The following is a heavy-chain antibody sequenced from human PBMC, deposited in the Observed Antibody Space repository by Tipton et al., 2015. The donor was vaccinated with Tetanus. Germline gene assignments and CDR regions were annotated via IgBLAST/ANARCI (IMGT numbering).Heavy chain of an antibody. V-gene: IGHV4-59*01. CDR1: GGSISSYY. Sequence: TLSLTCTVSGGSISSYYWSWIRQPPGKGLEWIGYIYYSGSTNYNPSLKSRVTISVDTSKSQFSLKLSSVTAADTAVYYCARDSQVASGWGGAFDIWGQGTMVTVSS. CDR3: ARDSQVASGWGGAFDI. D-gene: IGHD6-19*01. CDR2: IYYSGST. J-gene: IGHJ3*02.